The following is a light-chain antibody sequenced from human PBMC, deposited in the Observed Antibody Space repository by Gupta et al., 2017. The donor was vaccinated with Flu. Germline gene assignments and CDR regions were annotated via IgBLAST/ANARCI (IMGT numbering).Light chain of an antibody. V-gene: IGLV1-51*02. J-gene: IGLJ2*01. CDR3: GTWDSSLSAGGI. Sequence: SSNIGNNDVSWYQQFPGTAPKLLVYENNKRPSGIPDRFSGSKSGTSATLGITGLQAGDEADYYCGTWDSSLSAGGIFGGGTKLTV. CDR2: ENN. CDR1: SSNIGNND.